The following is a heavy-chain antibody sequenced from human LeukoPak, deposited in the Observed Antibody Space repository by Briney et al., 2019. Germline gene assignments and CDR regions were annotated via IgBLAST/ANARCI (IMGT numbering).Heavy chain of an antibody. Sequence: PSETLSLTCAVYGGSFSGYYWSWIRQPPGKGLEWIGYIYYSGSTTYNPSLKSRVTISVDTSKNQFSLKLSSVTAADTAVYYWARVRGPLLWFGELGDYYYYGMDVWGQGTTVTVSS. J-gene: IGHJ6*02. CDR3: ARVRGPLLWFGELGDYYYYGMDV. CDR1: GGSFSGYY. CDR2: IYYSGST. V-gene: IGHV4-59*01. D-gene: IGHD3-10*01.